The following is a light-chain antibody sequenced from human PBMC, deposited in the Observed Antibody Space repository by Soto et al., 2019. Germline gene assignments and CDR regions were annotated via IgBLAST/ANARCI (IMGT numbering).Light chain of an antibody. Sequence: QSALTQPPSVSGSPGQSITISCTGTSSDVGGYNYVSWYRQHPGKAPKLMIFEVSNRPSGVPDRFSGSKFGNTASLTISGLQAEDEADYYCSSYAGSNNVLFGGGTKLTVL. V-gene: IGLV2-8*01. CDR1: SSDVGGYNY. J-gene: IGLJ3*02. CDR2: EVS. CDR3: SSYAGSNNVL.